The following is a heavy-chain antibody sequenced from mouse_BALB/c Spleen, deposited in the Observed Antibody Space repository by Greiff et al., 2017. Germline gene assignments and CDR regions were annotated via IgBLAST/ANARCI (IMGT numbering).Heavy chain of an antibody. D-gene: IGHD2-2*01. CDR2: IRNKANGYTT. CDR1: GFTFTDYY. J-gene: IGHJ3*01. Sequence: EVHLVESGGGLVQPGGSLRLSCATSGFTFTDYYMSWVRQPPGKALEWLGFIRNKANGYTTEYSASVKGRFTISRDNSQSILYLQMNTLRAEDSATYYCARAPYGYGGFAYWGQGTLVTVSA. V-gene: IGHV7-3*02. CDR3: ARAPYGYGGFAY.